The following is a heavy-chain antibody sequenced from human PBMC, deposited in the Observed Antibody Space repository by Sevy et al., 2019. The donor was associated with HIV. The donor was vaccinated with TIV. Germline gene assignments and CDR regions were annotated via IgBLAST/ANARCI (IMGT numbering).Heavy chain of an antibody. CDR2: IRQDGGEI. J-gene: IGHJ4*02. D-gene: IGHD3-16*01. V-gene: IGHV3-7*01. Sequence: GGSLRLSCAASGFTFDTYWMQWVRQAPGKGLEWVANIRQDGGEIYYSDSVKGRFTISRDNAKESLFLQMTNLKVEDSGIYSWARRFFDVWGQGVLVTVSS. CDR1: GFTFDTYW. CDR3: ARRFFDV.